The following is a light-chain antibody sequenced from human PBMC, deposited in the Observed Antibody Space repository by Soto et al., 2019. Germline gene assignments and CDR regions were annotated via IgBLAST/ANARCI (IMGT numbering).Light chain of an antibody. CDR1: QSISAW. CDR2: DAS. CDR3: QQYNSGIT. V-gene: IGKV1-5*01. Sequence: DIQMTQSPSTLSASVGDTVTVTCRASQSISAWLAWYQQKPGKAPKLLIYDASSLESGVPSRFSGSGSGTEFTLTISSLQPDDFATYYCQQYNSGITFDQGTRLEI. J-gene: IGKJ5*01.